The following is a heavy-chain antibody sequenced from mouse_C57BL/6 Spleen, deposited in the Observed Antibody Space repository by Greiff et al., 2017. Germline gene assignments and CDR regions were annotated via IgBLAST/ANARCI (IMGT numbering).Heavy chain of an antibody. J-gene: IGHJ4*01. CDR3: ARGLLRYYYAMDY. Sequence: EVHLVESGPGLVKPSQSLSLTCSVTGYSITSGYYWNWIRQFPGNKLEWMGYISYDGSNNYNPSLKNRISITRDTSKNQFFLKLNSVTTEDTATYYCARGLLRYYYAMDYWGQGTSVTVSS. CDR2: ISYDGSN. D-gene: IGHD1-1*01. V-gene: IGHV3-6*01. CDR1: GYSITSGYY.